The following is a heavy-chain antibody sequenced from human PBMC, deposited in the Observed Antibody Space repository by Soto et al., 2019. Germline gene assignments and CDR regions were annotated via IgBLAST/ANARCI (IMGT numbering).Heavy chain of an antibody. V-gene: IGHV3-23*01. D-gene: IGHD6-19*01. CDR3: AKVLKAVAGTYDY. Sequence: EVQLLESGGGLVQPGGSLRLSCAASGFTFSIYAMIWVRQAPGKWLEWVSAISGSGDYTYYADSVKGRFAISRDNSKNTLYLQMNSLRAEDTAVYYCAKVLKAVAGTYDYWGQGTLVTVSS. CDR1: GFTFSIYA. J-gene: IGHJ4*02. CDR2: ISGSGDYT.